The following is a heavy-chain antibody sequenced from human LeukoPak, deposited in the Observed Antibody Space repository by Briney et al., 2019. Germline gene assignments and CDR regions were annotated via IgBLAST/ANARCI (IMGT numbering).Heavy chain of an antibody. D-gene: IGHD3-22*01. V-gene: IGHV1-18*01. J-gene: IGHJ4*02. CDR1: GYTFTSYG. CDR3: AKYYYDSSGYYSFDY. CDR2: ISACNGNT. Sequence: GASVKVSCKASGYTFTSYGISWVRQAPGQGLEWMGWISACNGNTNYAQKLQGRVTMTTDTSTSTAYMELRSLRSDDTAVYYCAKYYYDSSGYYSFDYWGQGTLVTVSS.